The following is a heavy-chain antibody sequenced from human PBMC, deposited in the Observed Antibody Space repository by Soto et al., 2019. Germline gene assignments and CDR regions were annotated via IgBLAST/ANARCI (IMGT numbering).Heavy chain of an antibody. CDR1: GGSFSGYY. CDR3: ERGRGILWFGARSIAAAGDYYGMDV. Sequence: QVQLQQWCAGLLKPSETLSLTCAVYGGSFSGYYWSWIRQPPGKGLEWIGEINHSGSTNYNPSLKSCVTISVDTSKNQFSLKLSSLTAADTAVYYCERGRGILWFGARSIAAAGDYYGMDVLGQGDTVTVSS. V-gene: IGHV4-34*01. D-gene: IGHD3-10*01. CDR2: INHSGST. J-gene: IGHJ6*02.